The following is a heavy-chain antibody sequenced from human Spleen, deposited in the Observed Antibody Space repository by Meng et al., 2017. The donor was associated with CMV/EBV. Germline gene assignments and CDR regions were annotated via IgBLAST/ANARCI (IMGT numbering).Heavy chain of an antibody. V-gene: IGHV1-69*05. J-gene: IGHJ4*02. Sequence: ACRGKLRSYDIKWVRQAPGHGLEWIENIIPMFRKTNYAQKFQGRVNITTGESSGTVFMELSSLTLDDTAIYFCARVPDSRAPEDDYWGQGTLVTVSS. CDR2: IIPMFRKT. CDR3: ARVPDSRAPEDDY. CDR1: RGKLRSYD. D-gene: IGHD6-6*01.